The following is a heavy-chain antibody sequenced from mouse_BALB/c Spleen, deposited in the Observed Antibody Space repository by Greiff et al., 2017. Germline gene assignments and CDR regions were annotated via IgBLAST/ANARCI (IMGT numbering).Heavy chain of an antibody. CDR2: ISYSGST. V-gene: IGHV3-2*02. J-gene: IGHJ1*01. CDR3: ARDDYDVYWYFDV. CDR1: GYSITSDYA. Sequence: EVKLLESGPGLVKPSQSLSLTCTVTGYSITSDYAWNWIRQFPGNKLEWMGYISYSGSTSYNPSLKSRISITRDTSKNQFFLQLNSVTTEDTATYYCARDDYDVYWYFDVWGAGTTVTVSS. D-gene: IGHD2-4*01.